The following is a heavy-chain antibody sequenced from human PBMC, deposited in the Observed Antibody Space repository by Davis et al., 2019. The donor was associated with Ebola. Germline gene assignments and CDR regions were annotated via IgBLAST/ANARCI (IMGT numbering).Heavy chain of an antibody. CDR2: IIPILGIA. CDR1: GGTFSSYA. V-gene: IGHV1-69*04. CDR3: ARAPSIAARRGGLYYFDY. D-gene: IGHD6-6*01. Sequence: SVKVSCKASGGTFSSYAISWVRQAPGQGLEWMGRIIPILGIANYAQKFQGRVTITADKSTSTAYMELSSLRSEDTAVYYCARAPSIAARRGGLYYFDYWGQGTLVTVSS. J-gene: IGHJ4*02.